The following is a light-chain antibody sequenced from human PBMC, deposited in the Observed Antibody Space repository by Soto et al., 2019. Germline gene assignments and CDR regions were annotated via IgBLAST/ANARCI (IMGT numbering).Light chain of an antibody. CDR2: EAT. V-gene: IGLV2-23*01. CDR1: SSDVGTYNL. Sequence: QSVLTQPASVSGSPEQAITITCTGNSSDVGTYNLVSWYQQHPGRAPKVMIYEATKRPSGVSNRFAGSKSGNTASLTISGLQAEDEDDYYCCAYAGSGTVVFGGGTKVTVL. CDR3: CAYAGSGTVV. J-gene: IGLJ3*02.